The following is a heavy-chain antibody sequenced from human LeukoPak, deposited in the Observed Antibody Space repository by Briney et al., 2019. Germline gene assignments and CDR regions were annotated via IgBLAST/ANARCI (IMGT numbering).Heavy chain of an antibody. CDR3: ARTVPYYYDSSGYLY. Sequence: SETLSLTCTVSGGSITSSSYYWGWIRQPPGKGLEWIGSIYYSGSTYYNPSLKSRVTISVDTPKNQFSLKLSSVTAADTAVYYCARTVPYYYDSSGYLYWGQGTLVTVSS. J-gene: IGHJ4*02. CDR1: GGSITSSSYY. V-gene: IGHV4-39*07. CDR2: IYYSGST. D-gene: IGHD3-22*01.